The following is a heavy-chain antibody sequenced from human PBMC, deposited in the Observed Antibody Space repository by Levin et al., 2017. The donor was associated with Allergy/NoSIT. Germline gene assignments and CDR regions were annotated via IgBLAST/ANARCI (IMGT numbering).Heavy chain of an antibody. D-gene: IGHD6-19*01. CDR2: INPGNSDT. V-gene: IGHV5-51*01. Sequence: GGSLRLSCRASGYSFPIYWIGWVRQMPGKGLEWMGIINPGNSDTRYSPSLQGQVIIPADKSINTAYLQWGSLKASDTAMYYCARLRSRDGSGSSRGLAYPGDYWGQGTLVTVSS. CDR1: GYSFPIYW. CDR3: ARLRSRDGSGSSRGLAYPGDY. J-gene: IGHJ4*02.